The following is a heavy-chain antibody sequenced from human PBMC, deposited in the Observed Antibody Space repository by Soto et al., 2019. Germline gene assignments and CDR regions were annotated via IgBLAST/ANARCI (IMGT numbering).Heavy chain of an antibody. CDR1: VFPFSSYA. V-gene: IGHV3-23*01. Sequence: GGSLRLSCAASVFPFSSYAMSWVRQAPGKGLEWVSAISGSGGSTYYADSVKGRFTISRDNSKNTLYLQMNSLRAEDTAVYYCAKDPISYDFWSGYYTGWFDPWGQGTLVTVSS. D-gene: IGHD3-3*01. CDR3: AKDPISYDFWSGYYTGWFDP. J-gene: IGHJ5*02. CDR2: ISGSGGST.